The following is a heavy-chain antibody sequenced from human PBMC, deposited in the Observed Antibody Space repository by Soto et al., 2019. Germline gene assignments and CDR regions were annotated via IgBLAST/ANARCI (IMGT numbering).Heavy chain of an antibody. CDR1: GYSISSGYY. V-gene: IGHV4-38-2*02. CDR2: IYHSGST. CDR3: ARDLGRNWDLLISGNYYCMDV. D-gene: IGHD1-26*01. Sequence: LSLTCAVSGYSISSGYYWGWIRQPPRKGLEWIGSIYHSGSTYYNPSLKSRVTISVDTSKNQFSLKLSSVTAADTAVYYCARDLGRNWDLLISGNYYCMDVWGQGITVTVSS. J-gene: IGHJ6*02.